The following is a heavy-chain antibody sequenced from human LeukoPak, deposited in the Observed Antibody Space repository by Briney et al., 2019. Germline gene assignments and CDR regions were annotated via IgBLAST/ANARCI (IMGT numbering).Heavy chain of an antibody. J-gene: IGHJ5*02. CDR1: GDSVSSNSAA. D-gene: IGHD3-22*01. V-gene: IGHV6-1*01. CDR2: TYYRSKWYN. Sequence: SQTLSLTCAISGDSVSSNSAAWNWIRQSPSRGLEWLGRTYYRSKWYNDYAVSVKSRITINPDTSKNQFSLQLNSVTPEDTAVYYCAARAYYYDSSGYPSWFDPWGQGTLVTVSS. CDR3: AARAYYYDSSGYPSWFDP.